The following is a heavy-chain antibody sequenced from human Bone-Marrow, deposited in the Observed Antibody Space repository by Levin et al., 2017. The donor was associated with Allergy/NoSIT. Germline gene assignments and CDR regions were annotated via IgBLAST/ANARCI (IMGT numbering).Heavy chain of an antibody. CDR3: ARSDGGYDY. CDR2: INRDGSTT. J-gene: IGHJ4*02. D-gene: IGHD3-16*01. CDR1: GFTFSNYW. Sequence: GGSLRLSCAASGFTFSNYWMHWVRQVPGKGLVWVSNINRDGSTTAYADSVRGRFTISRDNAKNTLYLQMNSLRAEDTAVYYCARSDGGYDYWGQGTLVTVSS. V-gene: IGHV3-74*03.